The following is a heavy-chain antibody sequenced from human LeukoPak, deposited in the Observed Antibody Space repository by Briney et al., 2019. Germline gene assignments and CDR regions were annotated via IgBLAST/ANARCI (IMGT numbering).Heavy chain of an antibody. CDR1: GFTFSSYG. D-gene: IGHD2-15*01. J-gene: IGHJ4*02. Sequence: GGSLRLSCAASGFTFSSYGMHWVRQAPGKGLEWVAVISYDGSNKYYADSVKGRFTISRDNSKNTLYLQMNSLRAEDTAVYYYLRIYFDYWGQGTLVTVSS. CDR2: ISYDGSNK. V-gene: IGHV3-30*03. CDR3: LRIYFDY.